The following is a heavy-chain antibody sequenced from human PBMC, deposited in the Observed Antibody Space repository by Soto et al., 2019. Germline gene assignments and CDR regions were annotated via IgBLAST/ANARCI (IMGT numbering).Heavy chain of an antibody. J-gene: IGHJ6*02. CDR2: IYYSGST. V-gene: IGHV4-31*03. CDR3: ARDSPNYYYAMDV. Sequence: SETLSLTCSVSGASIDTGSYYWSWIRQHPGKGLEWIGYIYYSGSTYFNPSLRSRVTISVDTSRNQFSLKLRSVTAADTAIYFCARDSPNYYYAMDVWGQGTTVTVPS. CDR1: GASIDTGSYY.